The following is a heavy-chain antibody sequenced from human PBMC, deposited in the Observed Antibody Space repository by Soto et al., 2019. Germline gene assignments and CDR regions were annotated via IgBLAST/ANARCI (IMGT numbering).Heavy chain of an antibody. V-gene: IGHV1-3*01. Sequence: GASVKVSCKASGYTFRSYAMHWVRQAPGQRLEWMGWINAGYGNTKSSQKFQDRVTISRDTSAGTAYMELTSLRSEDTAVYYCARDTGDGTFDFWGQGTLVTVSS. D-gene: IGHD7-27*01. CDR2: INAGYGNT. CDR3: ARDTGDGTFDF. CDR1: GYTFRSYA. J-gene: IGHJ4*02.